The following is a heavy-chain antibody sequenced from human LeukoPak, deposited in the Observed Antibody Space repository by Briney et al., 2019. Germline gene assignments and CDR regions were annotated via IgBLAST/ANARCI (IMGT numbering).Heavy chain of an antibody. Sequence: PSETLSLTCTVSGGSISSGGYSWSWIRQPPGKGLEWIGYIYHSGSTYYNPSLKSRVTISVDRSKNQFSLKLSSVTAADTAVYYCARDRGGHDAFDIWGQGTMVTVSS. J-gene: IGHJ3*02. CDR2: IYHSGST. V-gene: IGHV4-30-2*01. CDR3: ARDRGGHDAFDI. CDR1: GGSISSGGYS.